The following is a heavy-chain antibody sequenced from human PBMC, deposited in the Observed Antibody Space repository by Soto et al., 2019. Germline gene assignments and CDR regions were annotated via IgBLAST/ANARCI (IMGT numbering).Heavy chain of an antibody. CDR3: VKWGYSYGLPGFDY. J-gene: IGHJ4*02. Sequence: QTGGSLRLSCSASGFTFSSYAMHWVRQAPGKGLEYVSAISSNGGSTYYADSVKGRFTISRDNSKNTLYLQMSSLRAEDTAVYYCVKWGYSYGLPGFDYWGQGTLVTVSS. CDR1: GFTFSSYA. D-gene: IGHD5-18*01. CDR2: ISSNGGST. V-gene: IGHV3-64D*06.